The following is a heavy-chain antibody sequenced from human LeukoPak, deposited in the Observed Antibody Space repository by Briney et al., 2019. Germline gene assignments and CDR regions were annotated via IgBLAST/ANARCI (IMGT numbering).Heavy chain of an antibody. D-gene: IGHD1-26*01. CDR3: ASLTVGATRNDAFDI. Sequence: PSETLSLTCTVSGGSISSSSYYWGWIRQPPGKGLEWIVSIYYSGSTYYNPSLKSRVTISVDTSKNQFSLKLSSVTAADTAVYYCASLTVGATRNDAFDIWGQGTMVTVSS. CDR1: GGSISSSSYY. CDR2: IYYSGST. V-gene: IGHV4-39*01. J-gene: IGHJ3*02.